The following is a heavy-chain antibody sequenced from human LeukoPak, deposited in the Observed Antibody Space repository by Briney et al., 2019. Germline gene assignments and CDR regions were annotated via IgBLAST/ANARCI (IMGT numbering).Heavy chain of an antibody. J-gene: IGHJ4*02. CDR3: AREAPESETIPMTGTNYFVY. V-gene: IGHV1-69*02. Sequence: SVKVSCKASGGTFTNYTINWVRQVPGQGLEWMGRIIPILRITTYARKFHDRVTIAADKSTRTAYIVVSSLTSEDTAVYYCAREAPESETIPMTGTNYFVYWGQGTLVTVSS. CDR2: IIPILRIT. D-gene: IGHD6-19*01. CDR1: GGTFTNYT.